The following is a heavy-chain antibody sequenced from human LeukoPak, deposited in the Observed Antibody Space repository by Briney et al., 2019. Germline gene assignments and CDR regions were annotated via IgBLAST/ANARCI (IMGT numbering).Heavy chain of an antibody. CDR3: AKGGLRGEFDY. V-gene: IGHV3-23*01. J-gene: IGHJ4*02. CDR1: GFTFSNYA. CDR2: INDNGVST. Sequence: GGSLRLSCAASGFTFSNYAMSWVRQAPGKGLEWISGINDNGVSTYYADSVKGRFTISRDNSKNTLYVQMNSLRAEDTAVYYCAKGGLRGEFDYWGQGALVTVSS. D-gene: IGHD5-12*01.